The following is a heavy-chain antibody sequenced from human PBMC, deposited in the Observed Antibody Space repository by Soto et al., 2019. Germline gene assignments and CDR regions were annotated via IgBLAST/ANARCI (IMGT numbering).Heavy chain of an antibody. J-gene: IGHJ4*02. CDR1: GGSISSGDYY. CDR2: IYYSGST. D-gene: IGHD6-13*01. V-gene: IGHV4-30-4*01. Sequence: PSETLSLTCTVSGGSISSGDYYWSWIRQPQGKGLEWIGYIYYSGSTYYNPSLKSRVTISVDTSKNQFSLKLSSVTAADTAVYYCARARIAAAADYWGQGTLVTVSS. CDR3: ARARIAAAADY.